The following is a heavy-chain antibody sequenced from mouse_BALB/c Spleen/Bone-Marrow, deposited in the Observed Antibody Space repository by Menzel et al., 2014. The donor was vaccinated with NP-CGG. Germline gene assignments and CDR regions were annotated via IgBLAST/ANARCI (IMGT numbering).Heavy chain of an antibody. CDR2: IYPGDGDT. V-gene: IGHV1-82*01. Sequence: VKLVESGPELVKPGASVKISCKASGYAFSSSWMNWVKQRPGQGPEWIGRIYPGDGDTKYNGKFKGKATLTADKSSSTAYMQLSSLTSVDSAVYFCARSDGYRDMDYWGQGTSVTVSS. CDR3: ARSDGYRDMDY. CDR1: GYAFSSSW. D-gene: IGHD2-3*01. J-gene: IGHJ4*01.